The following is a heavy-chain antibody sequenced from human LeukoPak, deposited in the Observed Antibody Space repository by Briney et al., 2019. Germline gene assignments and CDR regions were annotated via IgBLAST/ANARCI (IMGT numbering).Heavy chain of an antibody. V-gene: IGHV4-59*08. CDR3: ARTHDTFDI. CDR1: GDSITSYY. Sequence: SETLSLTCTVSGDSITSYYWSWIRQPPGKGLEWIGYIYYSGSTNYNPSLKSRVTISIDTSMTQFSLKLSSVTAADTAVYYCARTHDTFDIWGQGTMVTVSS. J-gene: IGHJ3*02. CDR2: IYYSGST.